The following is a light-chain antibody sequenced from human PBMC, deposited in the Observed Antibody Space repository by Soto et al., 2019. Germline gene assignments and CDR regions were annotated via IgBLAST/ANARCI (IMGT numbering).Light chain of an antibody. CDR3: QQTYTTPEIT. J-gene: IGKJ5*01. Sequence: DIQMSQSPSPLSASVGDRVTITLRASQSVSNYLNWFQHKPGRAPKLLIHTASTLRSGVPSRFSGSGSGADFTLTISSLQPEDFAIYYCQQTYTTPEITFGQGTRLEIK. CDR2: TAS. V-gene: IGKV1-39*01. CDR1: QSVSNY.